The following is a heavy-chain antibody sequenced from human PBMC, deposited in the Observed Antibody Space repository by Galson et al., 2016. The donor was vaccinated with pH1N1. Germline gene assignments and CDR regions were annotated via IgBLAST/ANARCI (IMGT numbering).Heavy chain of an antibody. V-gene: IGHV1-46*01. CDR1: GYSVTRYY. Sequence: SVKVSCKASGYSVTRYYMHWVRQAPGQGLEWMGIIDPSDGTTTYSQKFQGRISLTRDTSTNSVHMELITLRPDDSATYFCARRYYFDYWGQGTLVTVSS. CDR3: ARRYYFDY. CDR2: IDPSDGTT. J-gene: IGHJ4*02.